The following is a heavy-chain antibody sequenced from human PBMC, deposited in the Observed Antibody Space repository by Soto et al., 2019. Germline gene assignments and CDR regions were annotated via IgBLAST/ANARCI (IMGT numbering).Heavy chain of an antibody. D-gene: IGHD5-18*01. CDR1: GFTFSSYW. CDR3: ARVRGDTAMAYFDY. CDR2: INSDGSST. J-gene: IGHJ4*02. V-gene: IGHV3-74*01. Sequence: GGSLRLSCAASGFTFSSYWMHWVRQAPGKGLVWVSRINSDGSSTSYADSVKGRFTISRDNAKNTLYLQMNSLRAEDTAVYYCARVRGDTAMAYFDYWGQGTLVTVSS.